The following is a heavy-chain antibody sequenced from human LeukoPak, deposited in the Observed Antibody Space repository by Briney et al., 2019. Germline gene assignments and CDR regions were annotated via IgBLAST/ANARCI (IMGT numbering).Heavy chain of an antibody. J-gene: IGHJ4*02. CDR1: GGSISSGGYY. D-gene: IGHD5-12*01. CDR3: ARGGGSTEFDY. V-gene: IGHV4-30-2*01. Sequence: SQTLSLTCAVSGGSISSGGYYWSWIRQPPGKGLEWIGYIYHSGSTYYNPSLKSRVTISVDRSKNQFSLKLSSVTAADTAVYYCARGGGSTEFDYWGQGTLVTVSS. CDR2: IYHSGST.